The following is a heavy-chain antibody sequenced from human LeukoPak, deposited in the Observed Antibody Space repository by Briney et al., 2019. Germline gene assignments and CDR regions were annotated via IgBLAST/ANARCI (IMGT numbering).Heavy chain of an antibody. D-gene: IGHD6-19*01. V-gene: IGHV1-8*01. Sequence: ASVKVSCKASGYTFTSYDINWVRQATGQGLEWMGWMNPNSGNTGYAQKFQGRVTMTRNTSISTAYMELSSLRSEDTAVYYCARGPSSGWWRYNYYCYGMDVWGQGTTVTVSS. CDR3: ARGPSSGWWRYNYYCYGMDV. CDR1: GYTFTSYD. J-gene: IGHJ6*01. CDR2: MNPNSGNT.